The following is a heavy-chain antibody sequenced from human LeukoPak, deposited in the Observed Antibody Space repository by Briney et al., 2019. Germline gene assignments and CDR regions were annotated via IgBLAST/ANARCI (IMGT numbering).Heavy chain of an antibody. CDR3: ARDYCSSTSCYSLWFDP. CDR2: IIPIFGTA. J-gene: IGHJ5*02. V-gene: IGHV1-69*13. Sequence: GASVKVSCKASGGTFSSYAISWVRQAPGQGLEWMGGIIPIFGTANYAQKFQGRVTITADESTSTAYMELSSLRSEDTAVYYCARDYCSSTSCYSLWFDPWGQGTLATVSS. D-gene: IGHD2-2*01. CDR1: GGTFSSYA.